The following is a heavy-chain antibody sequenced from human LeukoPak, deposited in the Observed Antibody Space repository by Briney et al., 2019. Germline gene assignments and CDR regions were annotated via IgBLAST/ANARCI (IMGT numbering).Heavy chain of an antibody. D-gene: IGHD6-19*01. CDR1: GFTFSSYS. V-gene: IGHV3-21*04. CDR2: ISSSSSYI. CDR3: ARDYSSGWYGDGY. Sequence: GGSLRLSCAASGFTFSSYSMNWVRQAPGKGLEWVSSISSSSSYIYYADSVKGRFTISRDNAKNSLYLQMNSLRAEDTAVYYCARDYSSGWYGDGYWGQGTLVTVSS. J-gene: IGHJ4*02.